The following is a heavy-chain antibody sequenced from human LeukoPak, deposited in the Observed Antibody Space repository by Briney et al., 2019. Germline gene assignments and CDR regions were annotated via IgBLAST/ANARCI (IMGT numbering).Heavy chain of an antibody. D-gene: IGHD3-16*01. J-gene: IGHJ4*02. CDR3: ARQPIYEAYFDF. V-gene: IGHV3-7*01. CDR2: IKHDGSEK. CDR1: GFPFDRYW. Sequence: GGSLRLSCVASGFPFDRYWMSWVRQAPGKGLEWVANIKHDGSEKNFVDSVKGRFTISRDNAENSLFLQMNSLRADDTSVYFCARQPIYEAYFDFWGQGTLVTVSS.